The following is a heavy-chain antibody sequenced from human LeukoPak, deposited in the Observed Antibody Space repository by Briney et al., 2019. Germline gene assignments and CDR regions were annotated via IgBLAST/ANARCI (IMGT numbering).Heavy chain of an antibody. CDR2: MNPNSGNT. Sequence: APVKVSCKASGYTFTSYDINWVRQATGQGLEWMGWMNPNSGNTGYAQKFQGRVTMTRNTSISTAYMELSSLRSEDTAVYYCARGPFYRYCSSTSCHRYYFDYWGQGTLVTVSS. CDR3: ARGPFYRYCSSTSCHRYYFDY. CDR1: GYTFTSYD. V-gene: IGHV1-8*01. D-gene: IGHD2-2*01. J-gene: IGHJ4*02.